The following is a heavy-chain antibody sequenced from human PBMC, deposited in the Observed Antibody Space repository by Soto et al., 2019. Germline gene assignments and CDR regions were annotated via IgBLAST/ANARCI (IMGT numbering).Heavy chain of an antibody. CDR2: IYYSGST. J-gene: IGHJ4*02. D-gene: IGHD6-19*01. CDR1: GGSISSYY. CDR3: ARRRTSDFSSGWQAAFDY. V-gene: IGHV4-59*08. Sequence: PSETLSLTCTVSGGSISSYYWSWIRQPPGKGLEWIGYIYYSGSTNYNPSLKSRVTISVDTSKNQFSLKLSSVTAADTAVYYCARRRTSDFSSGWQAAFDYWGQGTLVTVSS.